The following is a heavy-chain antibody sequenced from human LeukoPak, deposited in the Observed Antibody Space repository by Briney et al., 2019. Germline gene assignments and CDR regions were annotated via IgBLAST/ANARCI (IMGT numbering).Heavy chain of an antibody. CDR2: IYYSGST. CDR3: ARQKGIAAAGHDY. Sequence: SETLSLTCTVSGGSISSSSYYWGWIRQPPGKGLEWIGSIYYSGSTYYNPSLKSRVTISVDTSKNQFSLKLSSVTAADTAVYYCARQKGIAAAGHDYWGQGTLGTVSS. V-gene: IGHV4-39*01. J-gene: IGHJ4*02. CDR1: GGSISSSSYY. D-gene: IGHD6-13*01.